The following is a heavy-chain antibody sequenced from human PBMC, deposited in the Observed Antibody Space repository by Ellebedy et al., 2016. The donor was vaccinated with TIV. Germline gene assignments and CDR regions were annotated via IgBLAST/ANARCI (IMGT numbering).Heavy chain of an antibody. CDR3: ARGRVSAAITRWGAFDI. D-gene: IGHD2-2*01. Sequence: GSLRLSCAVYGGSFSGYYWSWIRQPPGKGLEWIGEINHSGSTNYNPSLKSRVTISVDTSKNQFSLKLSSVTAADTAVYYCARGRVSAAITRWGAFDIWGQGTMVTVSS. CDR2: INHSGST. CDR1: GGSFSGYY. V-gene: IGHV4-34*01. J-gene: IGHJ3*02.